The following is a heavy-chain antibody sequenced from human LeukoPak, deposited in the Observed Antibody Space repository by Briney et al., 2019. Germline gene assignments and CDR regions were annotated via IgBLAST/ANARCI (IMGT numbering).Heavy chain of an antibody. CDR1: GYTFTAYY. CDR3: ATGVATAFTY. D-gene: IGHD5-18*01. V-gene: IGHV1-2*02. Sequence: ASVKVSCKASGYTFTAYYIHWVRQAPRQGLEWMAWIDPNSGDTWSAPLFQGRVTMTRDTSITTASMELTWLSSDDTAVYYCATGVATAFTYWGQGTLLTVSS. J-gene: IGHJ4*02. CDR2: IDPNSGDT.